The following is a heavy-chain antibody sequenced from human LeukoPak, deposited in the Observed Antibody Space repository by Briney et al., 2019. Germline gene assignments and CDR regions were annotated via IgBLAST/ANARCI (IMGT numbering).Heavy chain of an antibody. V-gene: IGHV4-34*01. D-gene: IGHD6-13*01. CDR3: ARYSSSWPPYYYYGVDV. Sequence: PSETLSLTCAVYGGSFSGYYWSWIRQPPGKGLECIGEINHSGSTNYNPSLKSRVTISVDTSKNQFSLKLSSVTAADTAVYYCARYSSSWPPYYYYGVDVWGQGTTVTVSS. CDR1: GGSFSGYY. J-gene: IGHJ6*02. CDR2: INHSGST.